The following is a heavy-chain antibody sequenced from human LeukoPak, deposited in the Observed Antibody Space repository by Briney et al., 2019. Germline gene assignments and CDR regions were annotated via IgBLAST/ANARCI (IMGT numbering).Heavy chain of an antibody. CDR1: GFPFNTYV. CDR2: INGGGSNT. Sequence: GGSLRLSCAASGFPFNTYVMSWVRQAPGKGLERVSAINGGGSNTYYADSVKGRFTISRDNSKNMVYLQMNNLRADDTAAYYCAKSVVVITFRFDDWGQGALVTVSS. V-gene: IGHV3-23*01. CDR3: AKSVVVITFRFDD. D-gene: IGHD2-15*01. J-gene: IGHJ4*02.